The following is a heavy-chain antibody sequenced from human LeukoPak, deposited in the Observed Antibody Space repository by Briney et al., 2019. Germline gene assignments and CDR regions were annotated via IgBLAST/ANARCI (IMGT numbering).Heavy chain of an antibody. CDR3: ARDRGASSGLFDY. J-gene: IGHJ4*02. Sequence: GGSLRLSCAASGFTFSSYWMSWVRQAPGKGLEWVANIKQDGSEKYYVDSVKGRFTISRDNAKNSLYLQMNSLRAEDTAVYFCARDRGASSGLFDYWGQGTLVTVSS. V-gene: IGHV3-7*01. CDR2: IKQDGSEK. CDR1: GFTFSSYW. D-gene: IGHD6-19*01.